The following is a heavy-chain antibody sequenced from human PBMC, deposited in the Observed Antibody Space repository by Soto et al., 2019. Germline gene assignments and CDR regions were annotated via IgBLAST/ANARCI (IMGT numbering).Heavy chain of an antibody. J-gene: IGHJ4*02. CDR1: GYNFDNYW. D-gene: IGHD3-9*01. CDR2: IYPGNSDT. V-gene: IGHV5-51*01. CDR3: ARHVYYDVLKKNY. Sequence: GESLTISCKGSGYNFDNYWIGWVRQMPGKGLEWMGIIYPGNSDTRYSPSFQGQVTISADTSISTAYLEWRSLKASDTAIYYCARHVYYDVLKKNYWGQGTLVTSPQ.